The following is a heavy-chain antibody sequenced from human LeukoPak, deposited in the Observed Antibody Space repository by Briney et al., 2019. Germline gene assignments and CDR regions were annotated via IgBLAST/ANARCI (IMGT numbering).Heavy chain of an antibody. V-gene: IGHV3-43*02. J-gene: IGHJ4*02. Sequence: PGGSLRLSCAASGFTFDDYAMHWVRQAPRKGLEWVSLISGDGGSTYYADSVKGRFTISRDNSKNSLYLQMNSLRTEDTALYYCAKERDGYDVFDYWGQGTLVTVSS. CDR2: ISGDGGST. CDR3: AKERDGYDVFDY. CDR1: GFTFDDYA. D-gene: IGHD5-24*01.